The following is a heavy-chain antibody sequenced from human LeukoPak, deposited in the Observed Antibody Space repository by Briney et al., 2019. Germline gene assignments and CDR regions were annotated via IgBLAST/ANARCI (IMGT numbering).Heavy chain of an antibody. CDR2: ISSSGSTI. Sequence: GGSLRLSCAASGFTFSSYEMNWVRQAPGKGLEWVSYISSSGSTIYYADSVKGRFTISRDNAKNSLYLQMNSLRAEDTAVYYCAKDRGTYYYDSSGLVDYWGQGTLVTVSS. V-gene: IGHV3-48*03. D-gene: IGHD3-22*01. CDR3: AKDRGTYYYDSSGLVDY. J-gene: IGHJ4*02. CDR1: GFTFSSYE.